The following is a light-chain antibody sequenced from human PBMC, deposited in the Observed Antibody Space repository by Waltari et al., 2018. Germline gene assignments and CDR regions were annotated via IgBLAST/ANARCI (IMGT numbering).Light chain of an antibody. V-gene: IGKV3-11*01. CDR2: DAS. CDR3: QQRSSWTPHT. J-gene: IGKJ2*01. Sequence: EIVLTQSPATLSLSPGETATLSCRASQSVGTYLAWYQQKPGQAPRLLIYDASNRATGIPDRFRGSGSGTDFTITIGSLEPEDFAVYYCQQRSSWTPHTFGQGARLEIK. CDR1: QSVGTY.